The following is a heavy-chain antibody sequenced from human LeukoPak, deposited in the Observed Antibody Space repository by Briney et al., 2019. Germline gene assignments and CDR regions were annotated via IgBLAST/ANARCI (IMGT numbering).Heavy chain of an antibody. CDR2: IWYDGSNK. CDR3: ARGIGSTVFFDH. D-gene: IGHD4-11*01. J-gene: IGHJ4*02. V-gene: IGHV3-33*01. CDR1: GFTFSSYG. Sequence: GGSLRLSCAASGFTFSSYGMHWVRQAPGKGLEWVAVIWYDGSNKYYADSVKGRFTISRDNSKNTLYLQMNSLRAEDTAVYYCARGIGSTVFFDHWGQGTLVTVSS.